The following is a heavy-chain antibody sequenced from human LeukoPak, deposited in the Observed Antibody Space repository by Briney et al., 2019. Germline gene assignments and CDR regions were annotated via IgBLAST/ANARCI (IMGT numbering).Heavy chain of an antibody. D-gene: IGHD4-11*01. Sequence: PGGSLRLSCAASGFTFSSYGMHWVRQAPGKGLEWVAVISYDGSNKFYADSVKGRFTISRDNSKNTLYLQMNSLRVEDTAVYYCAKAAYDYSNHYFEYWGQGTLVTVSS. V-gene: IGHV3-30*18. CDR3: AKAAYDYSNHYFEY. J-gene: IGHJ4*02. CDR1: GFTFSSYG. CDR2: ISYDGSNK.